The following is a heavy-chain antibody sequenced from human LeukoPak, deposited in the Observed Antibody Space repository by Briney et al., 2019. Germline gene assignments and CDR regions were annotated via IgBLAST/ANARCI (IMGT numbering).Heavy chain of an antibody. CDR2: IYPGDSET. CDR1: GYSFTSYW. V-gene: IGHV5-51*01. Sequence: GESLKISCKGSGYSFTSYWIGWVRQMPGKGLEWMGIIYPGDSETRYSPSLQGQVTISADKSISTAYLQWSSLKASDTAMYNCARRGIVGTKGVDYWGQGTLVTVSS. CDR3: ARRGIVGTKGVDY. D-gene: IGHD5-12*01. J-gene: IGHJ4*02.